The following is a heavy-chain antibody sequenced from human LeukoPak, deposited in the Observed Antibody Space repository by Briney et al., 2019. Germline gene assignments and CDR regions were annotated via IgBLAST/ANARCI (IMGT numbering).Heavy chain of an antibody. CDR3: ASDPQQLVPNYYYYYGMDV. D-gene: IGHD6-13*01. V-gene: IGHV1-18*01. J-gene: IGHJ6*02. CDR1: GYTFTSYG. CDR2: ISGCNGNT. Sequence: ASVKVSCKASGYTFTSYGISWVRQAPGQGLEWMGWISGCNGNTNYAQKLQGRVTMTTDTSTSTAYMELRSLRSDDTAVCYCASDPQQLVPNYYYYYGMDVWGQGTTVTVSS.